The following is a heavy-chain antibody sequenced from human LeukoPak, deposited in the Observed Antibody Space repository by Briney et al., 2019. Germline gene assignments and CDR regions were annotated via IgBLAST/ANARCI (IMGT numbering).Heavy chain of an antibody. CDR3: ANFGEYSSASAFDY. CDR1: GGTFSSYA. D-gene: IGHD6-6*01. Sequence: SVKVSCKASGGTFSSYAISWVRQAPGQGLEWVAGIIPIFGTANYAQKFQGRVTVTADESTSTAYMELSSLRSEGTAVYYCANFGEYSSASAFDYWGQGTLVTVSS. V-gene: IGHV1-69*01. CDR2: IIPIFGTA. J-gene: IGHJ4*02.